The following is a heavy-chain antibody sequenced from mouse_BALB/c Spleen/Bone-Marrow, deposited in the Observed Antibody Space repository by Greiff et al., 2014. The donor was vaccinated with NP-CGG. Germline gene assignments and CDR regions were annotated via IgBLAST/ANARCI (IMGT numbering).Heavy chain of an antibody. Sequence: QVQLQQSGPGLVAPSQSLSITCTVSGFSLTNYGVHWVRQPPGKGLEWLGVIWADGSTNYNSALMYRLSISKDNTKNQGFFKMNSLQTDATAMYYCAKITTATGAMDYWGQGTSVTVSS. J-gene: IGHJ4*01. CDR3: AKITTATGAMDY. CDR2: IWADGST. D-gene: IGHD1-2*01. CDR1: GFSLTNYG. V-gene: IGHV2-9*02.